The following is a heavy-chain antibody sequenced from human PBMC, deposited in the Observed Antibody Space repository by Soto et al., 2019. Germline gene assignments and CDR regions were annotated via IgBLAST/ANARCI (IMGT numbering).Heavy chain of an antibody. V-gene: IGHV3-23*01. CDR3: AKRVTIFGVVSGSDVEFDY. Sequence: PGGSLTLSCAASGFTFSGDAMRLVRQAPGKGLEWVSAISGSGGSTYYADSVKGRFTISRDNSKNTLYLQMNSLRAEDTAVYYCAKRVTIFGVVSGSDVEFDYWGQGTLVTVSS. D-gene: IGHD3-3*01. J-gene: IGHJ4*02. CDR2: ISGSGGST. CDR1: GFTFSGDA.